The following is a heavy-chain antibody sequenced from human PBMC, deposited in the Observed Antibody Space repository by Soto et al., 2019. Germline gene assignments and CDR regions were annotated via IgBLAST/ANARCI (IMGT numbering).Heavy chain of an antibody. Sequence: QVQLVQSGAEVREPGSSVTVSCKASGGTFGNSAISWVRQAPGKGLEWMGGIIPIFSTPDYAQKFQGRVTITPSESTSTSYMELSSLRSDDTAVYSCALDKVPLQLSANSSYPTDIWSQGTTFTVSS. V-gene: IGHV1-69*05. J-gene: IGHJ6*02. CDR1: GGTFGNSA. CDR2: IIPIFSTP. D-gene: IGHD5-12*01. CDR3: ALDKVPLQLSANSSYPTDI.